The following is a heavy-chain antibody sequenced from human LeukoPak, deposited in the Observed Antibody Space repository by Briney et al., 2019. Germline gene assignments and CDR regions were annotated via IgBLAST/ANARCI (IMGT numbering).Heavy chain of an antibody. CDR2: ISSSGSTI. CDR3: ARATAMDYYFDY. D-gene: IGHD5-18*01. V-gene: IGHV3-48*03. J-gene: IGHJ4*02. CDR1: GFTFSSYE. Sequence: GGALRLSCAASGFTFSSYEMNWVRQDPGKGLEWVSYISSSGSTIYYADSVKGRFTISRDNAKNSLYLQMNSLRAEDTAVYYCARATAMDYYFDYWGQGTLVTVSS.